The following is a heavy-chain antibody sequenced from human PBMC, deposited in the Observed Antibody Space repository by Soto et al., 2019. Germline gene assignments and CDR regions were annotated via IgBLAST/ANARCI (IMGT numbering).Heavy chain of an antibody. CDR1: GFTFSAYN. V-gene: IGHV3-21*01. J-gene: IGHJ4*02. CDR3: ARQLYFGELSLGF. Sequence: PGGSLRLSCAGSGFTFSAYNIYWVRQAPGKGLEWVSSISSTGTYVHYAASLKGRFTISRDNANSSVFLQMDNLSAEDTAVYYCARQLYFGELSLGFWGQGTLVTVPQ. D-gene: IGHD3-10*01. CDR2: ISSTGTYV.